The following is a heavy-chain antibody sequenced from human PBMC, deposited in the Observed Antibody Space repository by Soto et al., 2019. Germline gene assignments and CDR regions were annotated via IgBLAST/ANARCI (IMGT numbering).Heavy chain of an antibody. D-gene: IGHD4-17*01. V-gene: IGHV3-23*01. J-gene: IGHJ2*01. CDR3: AKYYGDFWYFDL. CDR1: GFTFINYA. CDR2: ISGSGGNT. Sequence: EVQLLESGGGLVQPGGSLRLSCAASGFTFINYAMSWVRQAPGKGLEWVSAISGSGGNTYYAESVKGRFTISRDNSKNTLYLQMNSLRTDDTAVYYCAKYYGDFWYFDLWGRGTLVTVSS.